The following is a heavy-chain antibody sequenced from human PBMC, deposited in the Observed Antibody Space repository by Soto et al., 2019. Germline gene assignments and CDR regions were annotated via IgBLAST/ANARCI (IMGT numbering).Heavy chain of an antibody. Sequence: SETLSLTCTVSGGSISSYYWSWIRQPPGKGLEWIGYIYYSGSTNYNPSLKSRVPISVDTSKNQFSLKLTSVTAADTAVYYCARHVRPEGAAAGTLNYYYYYMDVWGKGTTVTVSS. CDR2: IYYSGST. J-gene: IGHJ6*03. V-gene: IGHV4-59*08. D-gene: IGHD6-13*01. CDR1: GGSISSYY. CDR3: ARHVRPEGAAAGTLNYYYYYMDV.